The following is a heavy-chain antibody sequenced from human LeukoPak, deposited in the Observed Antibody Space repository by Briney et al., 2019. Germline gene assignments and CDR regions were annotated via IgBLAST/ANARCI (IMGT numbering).Heavy chain of an antibody. D-gene: IGHD3-10*01. V-gene: IGHV3-21*01. CDR1: GFTFSSYS. CDR3: ARDPTRGYFDY. Sequence: GGSLRLSCAASGFTFSSYSMNWVRQAPGKRLEWVSSISSSSSYIYYADSVKGRFTISRDNAKNSLYLQMNSLRAEDTAVYYCARDPTRGYFDYWGQGTLVTVSS. CDR2: ISSSSSYI. J-gene: IGHJ4*02.